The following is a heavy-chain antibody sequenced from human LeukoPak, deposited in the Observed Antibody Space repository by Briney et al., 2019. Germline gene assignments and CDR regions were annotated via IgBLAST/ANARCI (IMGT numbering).Heavy chain of an antibody. CDR1: GGSFSGYY. CDR2: INHSGST. Sequence: SETLSLTCAVYGGSFSGYYWSWIRQPPGKGLEWIGEINHSGSTTYNPSLKSRVTISVDTSKNQFSLKLSSVTAADTAVYYCARGPYYYDSSGYYRCFDYWGQGTLVTVSS. V-gene: IGHV4-34*01. CDR3: ARGPYYYDSSGYYRCFDY. J-gene: IGHJ4*02. D-gene: IGHD3-22*01.